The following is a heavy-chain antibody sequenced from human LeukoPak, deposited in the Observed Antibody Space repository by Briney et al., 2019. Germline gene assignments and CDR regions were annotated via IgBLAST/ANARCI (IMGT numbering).Heavy chain of an antibody. V-gene: IGHV1-2*02. CDR1: GYTFTGYY. CDR3: ASNAVGIAVAGEYYFDY. CDR2: INPNSGGT. J-gene: IGHJ4*02. Sequence: ASVTVSCKASGYTFTGYYMHWVRQAPGQGLEWMGWINPNSGGTNYAQKFQGRVTMTRDTSISTAYMELSRLRSDDTAVYYCASNAVGIAVAGEYYFDYWGQGTLVTVSS. D-gene: IGHD6-19*01.